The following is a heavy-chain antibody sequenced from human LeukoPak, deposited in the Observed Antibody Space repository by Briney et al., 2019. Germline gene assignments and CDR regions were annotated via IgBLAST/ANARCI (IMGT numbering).Heavy chain of an antibody. Sequence: GGSLRLSCAASGFTFSSYGMHWVRQAPGKGLEWVAVIWYDGSNKYYADSVKGRFTISRDNSKNTLYLQMNSLRAEDTAVYYCARDSMVRGYGMGVWGQGTTVTVSS. D-gene: IGHD3-10*01. CDR1: GFTFSSYG. V-gene: IGHV3-33*08. J-gene: IGHJ6*02. CDR2: IWYDGSNK. CDR3: ARDSMVRGYGMGV.